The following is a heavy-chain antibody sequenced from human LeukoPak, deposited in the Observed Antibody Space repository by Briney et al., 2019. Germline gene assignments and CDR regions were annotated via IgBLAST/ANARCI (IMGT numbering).Heavy chain of an antibody. Sequence: SATLSLTCRVSGDSIARGSYYWGWIRRPPGKGLERIERVHYRGSAYSHPSLHANRLTIAVDPSQNHISQSPSSVPATHPAVFYCARSSSSSIDSWFYPWGQGILVTVSS. V-gene: IGHV4-39*02. CDR2: VHYRGSA. CDR1: GDSIARGSYY. D-gene: IGHD3-22*01. CDR3: ARSSSSSIDSWFYP. J-gene: IGHJ5*02.